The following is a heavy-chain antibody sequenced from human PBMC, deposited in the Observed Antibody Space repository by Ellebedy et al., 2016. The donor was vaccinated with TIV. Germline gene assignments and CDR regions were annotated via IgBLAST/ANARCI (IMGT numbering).Heavy chain of an antibody. Sequence: GGSLRLXXAASGFTFSSYAMSWVRQAPGKGLEWVSAISGSGGSTYYAGSVKGRFTISRDNSKNTLLYLQMNSLRAEDTAIYYCAKERSGWGPSDFDYWGQGTLVTVSS. CDR3: AKERSGWGPSDFDY. CDR1: GFTFSSYA. CDR2: ISGSGGST. V-gene: IGHV3-23*01. D-gene: IGHD6-19*01. J-gene: IGHJ4*02.